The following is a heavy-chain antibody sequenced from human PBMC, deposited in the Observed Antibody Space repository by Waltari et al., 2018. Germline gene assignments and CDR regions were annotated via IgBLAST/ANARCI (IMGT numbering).Heavy chain of an antibody. D-gene: IGHD6-6*01. CDR1: GGSLSSYY. J-gene: IGHJ4*02. V-gene: IGHV4-59*01. CDR3: ARGGPSIAARHYFDY. Sequence: QVQLQESGPGLVKPSETLSLTCTVSGGSLSSYYWSWIRQPPGKGLEWIGYIYYSGSTNYNPSLKSRVTISVDTSKNQFSLKLSSVTAADTAVYYCARGGPSIAARHYFDYWGQGTLVTVSS. CDR2: IYYSGST.